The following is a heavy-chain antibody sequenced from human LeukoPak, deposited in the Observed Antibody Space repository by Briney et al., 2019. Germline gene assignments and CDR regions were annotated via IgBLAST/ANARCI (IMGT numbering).Heavy chain of an antibody. CDR2: ISYDGSNK. V-gene: IGHV3-30-3*01. J-gene: IGHJ4*02. CDR1: GFTFSSYA. CDR3: ARVSRGVVYFDY. D-gene: IGHD3-3*01. Sequence: GGSLRLSCAASGFTFSSYAMHWVRQAPGKGLEWVAVISYDGSNKYYADSVKGRFTISRDNSKNTLYLQMNSLRAEDTAVYYCARVSRGVVYFDYWGQGTLVTVSS.